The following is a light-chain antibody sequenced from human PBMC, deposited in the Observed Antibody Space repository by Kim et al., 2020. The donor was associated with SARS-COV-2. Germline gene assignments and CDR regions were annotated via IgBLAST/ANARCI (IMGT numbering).Light chain of an antibody. CDR2: EDT. Sequence: SYELTQPPSVSVSPGQTASITCSGDKLGDKYACWFHQKPGQSPVLVIYEDTKRPSGIPERFSGSNSGNTATLTISGTQAMDEADYYCQAWDSDDYWVFVG. CDR1: KLGDKY. J-gene: IGLJ3*02. CDR3: QAWDSDDYWV. V-gene: IGLV3-1*01.